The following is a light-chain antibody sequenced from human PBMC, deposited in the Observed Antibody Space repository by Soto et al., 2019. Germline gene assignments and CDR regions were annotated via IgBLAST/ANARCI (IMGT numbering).Light chain of an antibody. CDR3: SSYTSSSTVV. V-gene: IGLV2-14*01. CDR1: SSDVGGYNY. CDR2: DVS. J-gene: IGLJ2*01. Sequence: QAVLTQPASVSGSPGQSITISCTGTSSDVGGYNYVSWYQQHPGKGPKIMIYDVSNRPSVVSNSFSGSRSGNTASLTISGLHDEDEADYYCSSYTSSSTVVFGGGTTLTVL.